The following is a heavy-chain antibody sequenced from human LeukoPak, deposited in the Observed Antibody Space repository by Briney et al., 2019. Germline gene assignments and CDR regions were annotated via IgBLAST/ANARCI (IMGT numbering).Heavy chain of an antibody. CDR1: GLTFSSYS. D-gene: IGHD2-2*01. J-gene: IGHJ4*02. V-gene: IGHV3-21*01. CDR3: ARGPNGNIVVVPAADEYYFDY. Sequence: GGSLRLSCAASGLTFSSYSMNWVRQAPGKGLEWVSSISSSSSYIYYADSVKGRFTISRDNAKNSLYLQMNSLRAEDTAVYYCARGPNGNIVVVPAADEYYFDYWGQGTLVTVSS. CDR2: ISSSSSYI.